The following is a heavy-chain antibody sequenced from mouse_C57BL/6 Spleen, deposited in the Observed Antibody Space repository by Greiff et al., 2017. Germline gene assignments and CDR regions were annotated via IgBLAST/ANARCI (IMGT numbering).Heavy chain of an antibody. Sequence: VQLKESGPGLVKPSQSLSLTCSVTGYSITSGYYWNWIRQFPGNKLEWMGYISYDGSNNYNPSLKNRISITRDTSKNQFFLKLNSVTTEDTATYYCAREGHYDYDYWGQGTTLTVSS. V-gene: IGHV3-6*01. D-gene: IGHD2-4*01. CDR2: ISYDGSN. J-gene: IGHJ2*01. CDR1: GYSITSGYY. CDR3: AREGHYDYDY.